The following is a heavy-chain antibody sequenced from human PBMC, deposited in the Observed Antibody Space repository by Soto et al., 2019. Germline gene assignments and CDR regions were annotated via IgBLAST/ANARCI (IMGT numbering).Heavy chain of an antibody. CDR2: IYWDDDK. J-gene: IGHJ4*02. D-gene: IGHD6-19*01. Sequence: GSGPTLVNPTQTLTLTCTFSGFSLSSTRVAVGWIRQPPGKALEWLALIYWDDDKRYSPFLKSRLTITKDTSKNQVVLTMTNMDPVDTATYYCAHSVVAGLGYYFDYWGQGTLVTVFS. V-gene: IGHV2-5*02. CDR1: GFSLSSTRVA. CDR3: AHSVVAGLGYYFDY.